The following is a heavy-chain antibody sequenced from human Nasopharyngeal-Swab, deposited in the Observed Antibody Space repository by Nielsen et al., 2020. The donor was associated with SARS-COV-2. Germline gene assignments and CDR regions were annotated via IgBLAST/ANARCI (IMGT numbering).Heavy chain of an antibody. D-gene: IGHD4-17*01. CDR2: ISGSAGST. CDR3: AKDLTYDGDYLGGFEY. CDR1: GFTFSSYA. J-gene: IGHJ4*02. V-gene: IGHV3-23*01. Sequence: GESLKISCAASGFTFSSYAMNWVRQAPGKGLEWVSFISGSAGSTYYADSVKGRFTISRDNSKNTLYLQMNSLRAEDTAVYYCAKDLTYDGDYLGGFEYWGQGTLVTVSS.